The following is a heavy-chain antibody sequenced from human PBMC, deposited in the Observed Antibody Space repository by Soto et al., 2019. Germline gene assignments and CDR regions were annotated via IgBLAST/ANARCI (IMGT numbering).Heavy chain of an antibody. J-gene: IGHJ6*04. V-gene: IGHV3-30*18. Sequence: QVQLVESGGGVVQPGRSLRLSCAASGFTFSSYGMHWVRQAPGKGLEWVAVISYDGSNKYYADSVKGRFTISRDNSKNSLYLQMNGLRAEDTAVYYCAKLYHRNLRISWYVDYGMGVWGEGTTVTVSS. CDR3: AKLYHRNLRISWYVDYGMGV. D-gene: IGHD6-13*01. CDR2: ISYDGSNK. CDR1: GFTFSSYG.